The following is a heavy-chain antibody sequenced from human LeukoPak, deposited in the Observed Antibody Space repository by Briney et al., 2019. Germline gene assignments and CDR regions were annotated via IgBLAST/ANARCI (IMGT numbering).Heavy chain of an antibody. CDR1: GYTFTGYH. D-gene: IGHD3-10*01. CDR3: ARLRSSGSGRYFDY. Sequence: ASVKVSCKASGYTFTGYHIHWVRQAPGQGREWMGWINPNSGGTSYAQKFQGRVTMARDTSISTAYMELSRLRSDDTAVYFCARLRSSGSGRYFDYWGQGTLVTVSS. J-gene: IGHJ4*02. V-gene: IGHV1-2*02. CDR2: INPNSGGT.